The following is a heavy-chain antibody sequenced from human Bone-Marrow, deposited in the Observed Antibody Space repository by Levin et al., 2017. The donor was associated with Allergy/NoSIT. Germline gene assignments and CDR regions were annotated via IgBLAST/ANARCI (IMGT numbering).Heavy chain of an antibody. D-gene: IGHD3-9*01. V-gene: IGHV3-30*18. J-gene: IGHJ5*02. CDR1: GFRFRSSG. Sequence: LSLTCAASGFRFRSSGMHWVRPAPGKGLEWVGLISYDGDFTFYGDSVKGRFTISRDNSNNTLFLQMDSLSAEDTAIYYCAKSPTLTGYYEWFDPWGQGTLVTVSS. CDR3: AKSPTLTGYYEWFDP. CDR2: ISYDGDFT.